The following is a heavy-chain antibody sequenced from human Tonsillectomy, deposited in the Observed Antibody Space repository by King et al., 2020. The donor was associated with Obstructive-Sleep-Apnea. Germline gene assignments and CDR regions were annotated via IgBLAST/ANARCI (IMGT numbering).Heavy chain of an antibody. J-gene: IGHJ3*02. Sequence: VQLVESGGGLVQPGGSLRVSCAASGFTFSSYAMSWVRQAPGKGLEWGSVISGSAGSTYYADSVKGRFIISRDNSKNTLYLQMKSLRAEDTAVYYCAKSRDTYYYDSSGYFMLAAFDIWGQGTMVTVSS. CDR3: AKSRDTYYYDSSGYFMLAAFDI. V-gene: IGHV3-23*04. CDR1: GFTFSSYA. D-gene: IGHD3-22*01. CDR2: ISGSAGST.